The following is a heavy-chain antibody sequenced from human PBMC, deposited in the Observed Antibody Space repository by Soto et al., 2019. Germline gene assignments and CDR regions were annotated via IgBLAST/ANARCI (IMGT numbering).Heavy chain of an antibody. V-gene: IGHV1-58*01. J-gene: IGHJ4*02. D-gene: IGHD2-21*02. CDR2: IVVGSGNT. Sequence: GASVKVSCKASGFTFTSSAVQWVRQARGQRLEWIGWIVVGSGNTNYAQKFQERVTITRDMSTSTAYMELSSLRSEDTAVYYCAAERTYCGGDCYVDWGQGTLVTVSA. CDR3: AAERTYCGGDCYVD. CDR1: GFTFTSSA.